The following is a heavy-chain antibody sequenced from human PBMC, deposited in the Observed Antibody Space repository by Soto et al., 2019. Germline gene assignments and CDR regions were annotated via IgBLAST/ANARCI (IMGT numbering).Heavy chain of an antibody. CDR2: ISYDGSNK. V-gene: IGHV3-30-3*01. CDR3: ARDAVAWGFDY. Sequence: PGGSLRLSCAASGFTFSSYAMHWVRQAPGKGLEWVAVISYDGSNKYYADSVKGRFTISRDNSKNTLYLQMNSLRAEDTAVYYCARDAVAWGFDYWGQGTLVTVSS. J-gene: IGHJ4*02. D-gene: IGHD3-16*01. CDR1: GFTFSSYA.